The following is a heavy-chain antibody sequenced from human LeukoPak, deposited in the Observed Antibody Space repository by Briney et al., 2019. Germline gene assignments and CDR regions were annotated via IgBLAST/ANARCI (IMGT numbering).Heavy chain of an antibody. V-gene: IGHV4-61*02. J-gene: IGHJ4*02. CDR2: IYTSGST. CDR3: ARGDAGTGAIFDY. Sequence: SETLSLTCTVSGGSISSGSYYWRWLRQPAGTGLEWIVRIYTSGSTNYNPSLKSRVTISVDTSKNQSSLKLSPLTAADTAVYYCARGDAGTGAIFDYWGQGTLVTVSS. CDR1: GGSISSGSYY. D-gene: IGHD6-13*01.